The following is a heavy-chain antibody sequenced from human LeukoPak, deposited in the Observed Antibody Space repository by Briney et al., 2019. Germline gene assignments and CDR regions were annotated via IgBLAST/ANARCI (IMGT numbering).Heavy chain of an antibody. J-gene: IGHJ4*02. D-gene: IGHD2-2*01. V-gene: IGHV1-69*02. CDR3: ARGVYCSSTSCYGSLFDY. CDR2: ITPIFGIA. Sequence: SSVKVSCKASGGTFSSYTISWVRQAPGQGLEWMGRITPIFGIANYAQKFQGRVTITADKSTSTAYIELSSLRSEDTAVYYCARGVYCSSTSCYGSLFDYWGQGTLVTVSS. CDR1: GGTFSSYT.